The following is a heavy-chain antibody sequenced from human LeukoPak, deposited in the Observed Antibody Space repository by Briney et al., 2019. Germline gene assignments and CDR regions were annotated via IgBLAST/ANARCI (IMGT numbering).Heavy chain of an antibody. Sequence: GGSLRLSCAASGFTFRTYAMSWVRQAPGKGLEWVSGIGGNGGGTYADSVKGRFTISRDNSKNTLFLQVNSLRVEDTAVYYCAKGDRNSGWFDWGQGTLVIVSS. CDR1: GFTFRTYA. V-gene: IGHV3-23*01. CDR2: IGGNGGGT. J-gene: IGHJ4*02. CDR3: AKGDRNSGWFD. D-gene: IGHD6-19*01.